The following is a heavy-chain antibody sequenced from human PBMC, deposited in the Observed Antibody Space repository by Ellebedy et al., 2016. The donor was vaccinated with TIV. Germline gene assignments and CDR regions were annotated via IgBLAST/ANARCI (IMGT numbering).Heavy chain of an antibody. Sequence: GESLKISCQGSGYSFSDFWIAWVRQMPGKGLEWMGVIYPRDSDIMYNPSFQGQVTMSADRSINAAFLQWDSLQASDTAVYYCVRQFDGGRFDPWGQGTLVTVSS. CDR3: VRQFDGGRFDP. CDR2: IYPRDSDI. D-gene: IGHD3-16*01. CDR1: GYSFSDFW. J-gene: IGHJ5*02. V-gene: IGHV5-51*01.